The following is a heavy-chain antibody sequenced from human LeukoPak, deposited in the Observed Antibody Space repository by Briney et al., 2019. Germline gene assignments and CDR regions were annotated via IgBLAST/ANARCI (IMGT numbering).Heavy chain of an antibody. CDR1: GGSISSYY. J-gene: IGHJ1*01. CDR2: TYYSGST. CDR3: ASSSGFEYFQH. D-gene: IGHD6-19*01. Sequence: SETLSLTCTVSGGSISSYYWSWIRQPPGKGLEWIGYTYYSGSTNYNPSLKSRVTISVDTSKNQFSLKLSSVTAADTAVYYCASSSGFEYFQHWGQGTLVTVSS. V-gene: IGHV4-59*08.